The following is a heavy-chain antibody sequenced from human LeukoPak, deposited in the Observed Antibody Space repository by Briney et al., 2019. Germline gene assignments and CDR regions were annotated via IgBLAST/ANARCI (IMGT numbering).Heavy chain of an antibody. V-gene: IGHV3-30-3*01. J-gene: IGHJ4*02. CDR1: GFIFSSYA. CDR3: AREGYSSGHFDY. D-gene: IGHD6-19*01. CDR2: ISYDGSNK. Sequence: PGRSLRLSCAASGFIFSSYAMHWVRQAPGKGLEWVAVISYDGSNKYYADSVKGRFTISRDNSKNTLYLQMNSLRAEDTAVYYCAREGYSSGHFDYWGQGTLVTVSS.